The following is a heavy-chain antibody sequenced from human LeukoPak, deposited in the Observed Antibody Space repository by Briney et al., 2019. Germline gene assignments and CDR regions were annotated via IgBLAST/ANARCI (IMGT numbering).Heavy chain of an antibody. CDR3: AREKEGSSWYAVVWFDP. CDR2: ISSSSSYI. Sequence: GGSLRLSCAASGFTFSSYSMNWVRQAPGKGLEWVSSISSSSSYIYYADSVKGRFTISRDNAKNSLYLQMNSLRAEDTAVYYCAREKEGSSWYAVVWFDPWGQGTLVTVSS. D-gene: IGHD6-13*01. CDR1: GFTFSSYS. J-gene: IGHJ5*02. V-gene: IGHV3-21*01.